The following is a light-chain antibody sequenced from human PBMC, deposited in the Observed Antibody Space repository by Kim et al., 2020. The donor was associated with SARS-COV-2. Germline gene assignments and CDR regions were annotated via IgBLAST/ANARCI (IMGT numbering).Light chain of an antibody. CDR2: GHN. V-gene: IGLV6-57*02. CDR3: QSYDSTTLWV. CDR1: RGRINSNY. Sequence: KTVSLSCTGSRGRINSNYVQWYQQRPGSAPTTVIYGHNQRPSGVPDRFSGSIDSSSNSASLTISGLTTEDEADYYCQSYDSTTLWVFGGGTQLTVL. J-gene: IGLJ3*02.